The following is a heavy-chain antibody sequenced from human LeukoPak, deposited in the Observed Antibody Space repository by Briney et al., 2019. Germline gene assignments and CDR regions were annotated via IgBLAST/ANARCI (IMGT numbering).Heavy chain of an antibody. Sequence: GGSLRLSCAASGFTFSSYAMAWVRQAPGKGLEWVSTISGSGGSIYYADSVKGRFTIFRDNSKNTLYLQMNSLRAEDTAVYYCARDSGVSHYDSSGYYSYWGQGTLVTVSS. CDR2: ISGSGGSI. V-gene: IGHV3-23*01. CDR1: GFTFSSYA. CDR3: ARDSGVSHYDSSGYYSY. D-gene: IGHD3-22*01. J-gene: IGHJ1*01.